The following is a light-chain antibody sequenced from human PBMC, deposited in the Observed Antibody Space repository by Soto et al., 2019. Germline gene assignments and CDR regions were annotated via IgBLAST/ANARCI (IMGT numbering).Light chain of an antibody. CDR2: EVS. V-gene: IGLV2-8*01. CDR3: SSDAGNDKYV. Sequence: QSVLTQPPSASGSPGQSVTISCTGTSSDVGGYNYVSWYQHHPCKAPKLMIYEVSKRPSGVPDRFSGSKSGNTASLTVSGLQADDEADYYCSSDAGNDKYVFGSGTKVTVL. J-gene: IGLJ1*01. CDR1: SSDVGGYNY.